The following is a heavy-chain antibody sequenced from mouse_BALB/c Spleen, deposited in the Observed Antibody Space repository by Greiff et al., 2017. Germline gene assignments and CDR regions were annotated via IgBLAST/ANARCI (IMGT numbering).Heavy chain of an antibody. Sequence: EVKLVESGPELEKPGASVKISCKASGYSFTGYNMNWVKQSNGKSLEWIGNIDPYYGVTSYNQKFKGKATLTVDKSSSTAYMQLKSLTSEDSAVYYCARGGGNQALFAYWGQGTLVTVSA. D-gene: IGHD1-3*01. CDR3: ARGGGNQALFAY. V-gene: IGHV1-39*01. CDR1: GYSFTGYN. J-gene: IGHJ3*01. CDR2: IDPYYGVT.